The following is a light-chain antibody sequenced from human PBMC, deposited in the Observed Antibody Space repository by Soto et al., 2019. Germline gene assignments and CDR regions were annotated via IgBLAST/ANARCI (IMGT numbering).Light chain of an antibody. Sequence: SVSPGERASLSCRASQSVMTKLAWYQKKSGQAPRLLIYSASIRATGIPARFSGSGSGTEFSLTISSLQPEDFAIYYCQQYSDWPPWTFGQGTKVDIK. CDR2: SAS. CDR3: QQYSDWPPWT. J-gene: IGKJ1*01. CDR1: QSVMTK. V-gene: IGKV3-15*01.